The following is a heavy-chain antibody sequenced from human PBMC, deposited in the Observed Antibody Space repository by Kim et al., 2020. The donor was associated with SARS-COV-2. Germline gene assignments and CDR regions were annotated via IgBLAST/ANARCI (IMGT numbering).Heavy chain of an antibody. CDR2: ISSSSSYI. J-gene: IGHJ6*02. V-gene: IGHV3-21*01. Sequence: GGSLRLSCAASGFTFISYSMNLVRQAPGKGLEWVSSISSSSSYIYYADSVKGRFTISRDNAKNSLYLQMNSPRAEDTAVYYCARESQGGGYYYGMDVWGQGTTVTVSS. CDR3: ARESQGGGYYYGMDV. CDR1: GFTFISYS. D-gene: IGHD3-16*01.